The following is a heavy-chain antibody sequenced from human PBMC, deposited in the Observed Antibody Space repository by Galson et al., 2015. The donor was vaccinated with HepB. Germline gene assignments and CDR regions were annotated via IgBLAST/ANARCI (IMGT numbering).Heavy chain of an antibody. CDR3: ARDAMVRGVSFFDY. CDR1: GFTFSSYW. D-gene: IGHD3-10*01. J-gene: IGHJ4*02. Sequence: SLRLSCAASGFTFSSYWMSWVRQAPGKGLEWVANIKQDGSEKYYVDSVKGRFTISRDNAKNSLYLQMNSLRAEDTAVYYCARDAMVRGVSFFDYWGQGTLVTVSS. V-gene: IGHV3-7*03. CDR2: IKQDGSEK.